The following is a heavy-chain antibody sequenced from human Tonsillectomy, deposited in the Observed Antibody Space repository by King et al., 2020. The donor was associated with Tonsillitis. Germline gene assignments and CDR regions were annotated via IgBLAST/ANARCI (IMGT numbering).Heavy chain of an antibody. CDR1: GYTFTGYY. J-gene: IGHJ4*02. D-gene: IGHD5-18*01. V-gene: IGHV1-2*02. CDR3: ARDVGGYSYGLFNY. Sequence: VQLVESGAEVKKPGASVKVSCKASGYTFTGYYMHWVRQAPGQGLEWMGWINPNSGDTNYAQKFQGRVTMTRDTSLSTAYMELSRLGFDDTAVYFCARDVGGYSYGLFNYWGQGTLVTVSS. CDR2: INPNSGDT.